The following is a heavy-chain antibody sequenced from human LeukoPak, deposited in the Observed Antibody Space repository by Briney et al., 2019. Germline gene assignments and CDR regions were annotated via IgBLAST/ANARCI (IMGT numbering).Heavy chain of an antibody. J-gene: IGHJ4*02. CDR1: GFTFSSYS. V-gene: IGHV3-21*01. CDR2: ISSSSSYI. CDR3: ARDLSLPSIVVVPAAIGGIDY. Sequence: GGSLRLSCAASGFTFSSYSTNWVRQAPWKGLEWVSSISSSSSYIYYADSVKGRFTISRDNAKNSLYLQMNSLRAEDTAVYYCARDLSLPSIVVVPAAIGGIDYWGQGTLVTVSS. D-gene: IGHD2-2*02.